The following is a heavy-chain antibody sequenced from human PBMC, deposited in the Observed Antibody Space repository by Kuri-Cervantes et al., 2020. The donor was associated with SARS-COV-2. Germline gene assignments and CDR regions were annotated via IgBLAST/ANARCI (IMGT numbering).Heavy chain of an antibody. V-gene: IGHV4-59*12. J-gene: IGHJ6*02. Sequence: SETLSLTCTVSGGSISTYYWSWIRQPPGKGLEWIGYIYYSGSTYYNPSLKSRVTISVDTSKNQFSLKLSSVTAADTAVYYCARDHWLTTIFGVVTRYGMDVWGQGTTVTVSS. D-gene: IGHD3-3*01. CDR1: GGSISTYY. CDR2: IYYSGST. CDR3: ARDHWLTTIFGVVTRYGMDV.